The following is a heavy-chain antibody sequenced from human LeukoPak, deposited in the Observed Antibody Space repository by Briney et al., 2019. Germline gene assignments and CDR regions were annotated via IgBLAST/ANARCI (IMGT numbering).Heavy chain of an antibody. J-gene: IGHJ4*02. CDR2: ISGDGTDK. CDR3: AKESAVAGIPVFDN. Sequence: GGSLRLSCAASGLTFSSFSMHWVRQAPGKGLGSLAVISGDGTDKYYADSVQGRFTISRDNSKNTLDLQMIGLRAEDTAVYFCAKESAVAGIPVFDNWGQGTLVTVSS. D-gene: IGHD6-19*01. CDR1: GLTFSSFS. V-gene: IGHV3-30*04.